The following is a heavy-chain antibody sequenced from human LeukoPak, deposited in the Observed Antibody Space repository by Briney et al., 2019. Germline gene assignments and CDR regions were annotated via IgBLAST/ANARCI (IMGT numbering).Heavy chain of an antibody. V-gene: IGHV3-21*01. J-gene: IGHJ4*02. D-gene: IGHD3-10*01. CDR3: AREEEWYASGTYYKGFDS. CDR1: RFTFSSYS. Sequence: GGSLRLSCAASRFTFSSYSMNWVRQAPGKGLEWVSSISSSGNYIYYADSVKGRFTISRDNAKNSLYLQMNSLRAEDTAVYYCAREEEWYASGTYYKGFDSWGQGTLVTVSS. CDR2: ISSSGNYI.